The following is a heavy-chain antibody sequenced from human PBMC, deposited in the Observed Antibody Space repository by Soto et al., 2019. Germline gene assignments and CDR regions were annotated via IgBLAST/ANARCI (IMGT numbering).Heavy chain of an antibody. Sequence: QLRLQESGSGLVKPSQTLSLTCAVSGGSISSGGYSWSWIRQPPGKCLEWIGYIYHSGSTYYNPSLKSRVTISVDRSKNQFSLKLSSVTAADTAVYYCARSQTTVTSYDYWGQGTLVTVSS. CDR3: ARSQTTVTSYDY. CDR1: GGSISSGGYS. J-gene: IGHJ4*02. CDR2: IYHSGST. V-gene: IGHV4-30-2*01. D-gene: IGHD4-17*01.